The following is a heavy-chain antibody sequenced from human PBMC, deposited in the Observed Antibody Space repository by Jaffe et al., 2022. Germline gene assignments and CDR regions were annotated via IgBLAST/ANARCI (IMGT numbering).Heavy chain of an antibody. D-gene: IGHD5-12*01. V-gene: IGHV4-59*01. CDR3: AIRDGYNSVSRAFDI. CDR2: IYYSGST. CDR1: GGSISSYY. Sequence: QVQLQESGPGLVKPSETLSLTCTVSGGSISSYYWSWIRQPPGKGLEWIGYIYYSGSTNYNPSLKSRVTISVDTSKNQFSLKLSSVTAADTAVYYCAIRDGYNSVSRAFDIWGQGTMVTVSS. J-gene: IGHJ3*02.